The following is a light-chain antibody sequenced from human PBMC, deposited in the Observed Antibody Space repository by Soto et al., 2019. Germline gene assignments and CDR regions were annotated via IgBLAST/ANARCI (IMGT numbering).Light chain of an antibody. CDR3: QQYNKWPPLT. J-gene: IGKJ3*01. V-gene: IGKV3-15*01. CDR2: GAS. CDR1: QSVSSN. Sequence: EIVMTQSPATLSVSPGERATLSCRASQSVSSNLAWYQQKPGQAPRLLMYGASTRATGIPGRFSGSGSGTEFTLTISRLQSEDFAVYYCQQYNKWPPLTFGPGTKVDIK.